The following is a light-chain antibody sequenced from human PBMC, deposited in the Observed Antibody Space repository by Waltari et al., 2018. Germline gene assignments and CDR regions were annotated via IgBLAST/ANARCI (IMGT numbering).Light chain of an antibody. CDR1: QTVIYSANNKNY. Sequence: DIVMTQSPDSLAVSLGERATINCKSSQTVIYSANNKNYLTWYQHKPGQPPKLLISWASIRESGVPDRVTGSGSGTDFTLTISSLQAEDVAVYYCQQHYTTPWTFGQGTKVEIK. J-gene: IGKJ1*01. CDR3: QQHYTTPWT. V-gene: IGKV4-1*01. CDR2: WAS.